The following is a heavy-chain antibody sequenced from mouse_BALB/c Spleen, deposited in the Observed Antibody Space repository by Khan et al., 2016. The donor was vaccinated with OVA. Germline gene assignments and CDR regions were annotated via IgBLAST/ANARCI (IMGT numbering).Heavy chain of an antibody. D-gene: IGHD1-1*02. CDR1: GFSLSSYA. CDR2: IWGDGNT. V-gene: IGHV2-3*01. CDR3: AKFFYGGVSNWYIDV. J-gene: IGHJ1*01. Sequence: VELVESGPGLVAPSQSLSITCTVSGFSLSSYAISWVRQPPGKGLEWLGVIWGDGNTNYHSALRSSLSISKDNSTSPVFLKLNRLQTDDTATYFCAKFFYGGVSNWYIDVWGAGTTVTVSS.